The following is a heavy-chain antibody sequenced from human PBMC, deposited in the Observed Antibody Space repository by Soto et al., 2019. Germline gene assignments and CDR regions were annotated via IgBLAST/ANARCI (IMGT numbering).Heavy chain of an antibody. D-gene: IGHD6-13*01. V-gene: IGHV4-59*01. CDR1: GGSISSNY. CDR2: VYNSGST. CDR3: ARYRREAVAGYTLDN. J-gene: IGHJ4*02. Sequence: SETLSLTCTVSGGSISSNYWTWIRQPPGKGLEWIGYVYNSGSTNYNPSLKSRVTISEDTSKSQFSLKVNSMTAADTAVYSCARYRREAVAGYTLDNWGQGILVTVSS.